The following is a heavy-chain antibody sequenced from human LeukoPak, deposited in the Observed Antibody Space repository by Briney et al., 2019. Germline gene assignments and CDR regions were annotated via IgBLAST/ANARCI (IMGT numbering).Heavy chain of an antibody. Sequence: GGSLRLSCAASGFTFSSYAMSWVRQAPGKGLEWVSAISGSGGSTYYADSVKGRFTISRDNSKNTLYLQMNSLRAEDTAVYYCAKGGGYSYGYWYYFDYWGQGTLVTVSS. CDR2: ISGSGGST. D-gene: IGHD5-18*01. J-gene: IGHJ4*02. CDR3: AKGGGYSYGYWYYFDY. CDR1: GFTFSSYA. V-gene: IGHV3-23*01.